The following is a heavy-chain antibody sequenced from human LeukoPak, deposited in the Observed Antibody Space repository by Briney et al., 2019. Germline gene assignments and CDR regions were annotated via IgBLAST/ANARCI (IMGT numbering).Heavy chain of an antibody. CDR2: IWYSGFT. CDR1: GGSLSDYY. CDR3: ARVRDWFDP. Sequence: PSETLSLTCAVYGGSLSDYYWSWIRQPPGKGLEWIGYIWYSGFTYYNPSLKSRVTISVDTSKGQFFLKLSSVTAADTAMYYCARVRDWFDPWGQGTLVTVSS. V-gene: IGHV4-34*01. J-gene: IGHJ5*02. D-gene: IGHD4/OR15-4a*01.